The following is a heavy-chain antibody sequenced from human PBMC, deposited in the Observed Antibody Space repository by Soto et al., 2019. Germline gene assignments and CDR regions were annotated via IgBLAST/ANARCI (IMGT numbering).Heavy chain of an antibody. J-gene: IGHJ4*02. CDR1: GYTLTELS. Sequence: ASVKVSCKVSGYTLTELSMHWVRQAPGKGLEWMGGFNPKDGETIYAQKFQGRVTMTRDTSTSTAYMELSSLRSEDTAVYYCARGRDYYDSSGPNYWGQGTLVTVSS. CDR3: ARGRDYYDSSGPNY. CDR2: FNPKDGET. V-gene: IGHV1-24*01. D-gene: IGHD3-22*01.